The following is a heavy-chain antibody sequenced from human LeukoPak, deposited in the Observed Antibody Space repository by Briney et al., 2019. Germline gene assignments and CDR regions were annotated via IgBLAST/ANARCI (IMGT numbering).Heavy chain of an antibody. J-gene: IGHJ6*03. V-gene: IGHV1-2*02. CDR1: GYTFTGYY. CDR3: ARVEYSSTSGYYYYMDV. CDR2: INPNSGGT. Sequence: ASVKVSCKASGYTFTGYYMHRVRQAPGQGLEWMGWINPNSGGTNYAQKFQGRVTMTRDTSISTAYMELSRLRSDDTAVYYCARVEYSSTSGYYYYMDVWGKGTTVTVSS. D-gene: IGHD6-6*01.